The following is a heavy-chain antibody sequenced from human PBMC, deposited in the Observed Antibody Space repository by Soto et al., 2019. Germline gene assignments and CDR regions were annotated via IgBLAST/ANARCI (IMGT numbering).Heavy chain of an antibody. D-gene: IGHD6-13*01. Sequence: SETLSLTCNFSGGSIISGGYHWSWIRQHPGKGLEWIAYIYYSGDTYYNPSLKSRVVISVHTSKKQFSLNLSSATAADTAVYYCARLAYSSRGGQFFDYWGQGVLVTVSS. V-gene: IGHV4-31*03. CDR2: IYYSGDT. CDR1: GGSIISGGYH. CDR3: ARLAYSSRGGQFFDY. J-gene: IGHJ4*02.